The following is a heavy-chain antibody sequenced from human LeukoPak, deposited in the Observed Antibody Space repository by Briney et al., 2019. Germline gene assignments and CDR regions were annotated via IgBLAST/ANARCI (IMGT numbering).Heavy chain of an antibody. CDR3: ARMIVPPWYYYYYMDV. Sequence: SETLSLTCTVSGGSLNGGSSTFYWSWIRQPPGKGLEWIGYSFHSGSTNYNPSLFSRVTMSVDTSKNQFSLKLSSVTASDTALYYCARMIVPPWYYYYYMDVWGKGTTATVS. V-gene: IGHV4-61*01. J-gene: IGHJ6*03. CDR1: GGSLNGGSSTFY. D-gene: IGHD2-8*01. CDR2: SFHSGST.